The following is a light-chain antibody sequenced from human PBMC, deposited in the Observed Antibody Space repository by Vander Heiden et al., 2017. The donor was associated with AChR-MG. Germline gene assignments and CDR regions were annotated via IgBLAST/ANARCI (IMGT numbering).Light chain of an antibody. CDR1: ALPKQY. CDR2: KDS. V-gene: IGLV3-25*03. CDR3: QSADSSGTYV. J-gene: IGLJ1*01. Sequence: SYGLTQPTTVSVHPGQTARITCSGDALPKQYAYWYQQKPGQAPVLVIYKDSERPSGIPERFSGSSSGTTVTLTISGVQAEDEADYYCQSADSSGTYVFGTGTKVTVL.